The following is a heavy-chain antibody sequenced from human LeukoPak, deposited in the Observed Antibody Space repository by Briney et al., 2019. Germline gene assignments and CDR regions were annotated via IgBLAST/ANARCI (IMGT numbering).Heavy chain of an antibody. D-gene: IGHD1-7*01. Sequence: GASVKVSCKTSGGTFNNSAISWVRQAPGQGLEWLGGIMPLFGTAGYAQKFQGRVTITKDESTRTVYLELTSLTSDDTAVYYCARDFPNWNYGSGGWFDPWGQGTLVTVSS. CDR2: IMPLFGTA. CDR3: ARDFPNWNYGSGGWFDP. V-gene: IGHV1-69*05. CDR1: GGTFNNSA. J-gene: IGHJ5*02.